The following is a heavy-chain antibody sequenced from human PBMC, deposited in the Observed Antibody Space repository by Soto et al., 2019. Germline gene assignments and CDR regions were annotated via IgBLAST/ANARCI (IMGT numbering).Heavy chain of an antibody. Sequence: EVQLVESGGGLVKPGGSLRLSCAASGFTFSSYSMNWVRQAPGKGLGWVSSISSSSSYIYYADSVKGRFTISRDNAKNSLYLQMNSPRAEDTAVYYCARAPHSTKLGYCSAGSCYPADYWCQGTLFTVSS. CDR1: GFTFSSYS. V-gene: IGHV3-21*01. D-gene: IGHD2-15*01. CDR3: ARAPHSTKLGYCSAGSCYPADY. CDR2: ISSSSSYI. J-gene: IGHJ4*02.